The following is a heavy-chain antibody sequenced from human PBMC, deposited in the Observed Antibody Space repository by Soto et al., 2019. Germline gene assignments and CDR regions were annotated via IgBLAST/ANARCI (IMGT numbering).Heavy chain of an antibody. CDR2: INVYNGDR. D-gene: IGHD2-21*02. J-gene: IGHJ5*02. CDR1: GYIFTKYG. Sequence: GPELKKPGASVKVSCKAQGYIFTKYGIGWVRQAPGHGLEWMGLINVYNGDRKVAQKFQDRVSMTTDTATDTAYMELKSLRSGDTAVYYCARLQLGGDRMLNWFDPWGQGTLVTVSS. V-gene: IGHV1-18*01. CDR3: ARLQLGGDRMLNWFDP.